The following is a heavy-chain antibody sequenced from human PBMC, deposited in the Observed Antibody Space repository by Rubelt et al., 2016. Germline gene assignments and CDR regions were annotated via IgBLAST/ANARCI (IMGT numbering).Heavy chain of an antibody. CDR3: ATGLQAQRSFGY. CDR2: IHHNDNT. V-gene: IGHV4-38-2*02. D-gene: IGHD3-16*01. Sequence: QVQLQESGPGLVKPSETLSLTCNVSGYSITSAYYWAWIRQPPGKGLEWIGNIHHNDNTYYNPSVRSRVPISVDTSKNQFSLKLSAVTAADTAASYCATGLQAQRSFGYWGQGTLVTVSS. CDR1: GYSITSAYY. J-gene: IGHJ4*02.